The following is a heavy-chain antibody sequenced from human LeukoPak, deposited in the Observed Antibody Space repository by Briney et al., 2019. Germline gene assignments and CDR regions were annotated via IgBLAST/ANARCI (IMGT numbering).Heavy chain of an antibody. CDR3: ARDSSSWYANWFDP. V-gene: IGHV1-2*02. CDR1: GYTFTGYY. Sequence: ASVKVSCKASGYTFTGYYMHWVRQAPGQGLEWMGWINPNSGGTNYAQKFQGRVTMTRDTSISTAYMELSRLRSDDTAVYYCARDSSSWYANWFDPWGQGTLVTVSS. J-gene: IGHJ5*02. D-gene: IGHD6-13*01. CDR2: INPNSGGT.